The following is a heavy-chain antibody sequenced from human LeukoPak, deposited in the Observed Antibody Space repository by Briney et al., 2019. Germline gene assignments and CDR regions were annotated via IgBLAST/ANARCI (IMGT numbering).Heavy chain of an antibody. Sequence: ASVTVSCKASVYTFTGYYMHWVRQPPGQGLEWVGWINPNSGGTNYAQKFQGWVTMTRDTSISTAYMELSRLRSDDTAVYYCARDERRGWFVYWGQGTLVTVSS. CDR2: INPNSGGT. V-gene: IGHV1-2*04. J-gene: IGHJ4*02. D-gene: IGHD3-10*01. CDR1: VYTFTGYY. CDR3: ARDERRGWFVY.